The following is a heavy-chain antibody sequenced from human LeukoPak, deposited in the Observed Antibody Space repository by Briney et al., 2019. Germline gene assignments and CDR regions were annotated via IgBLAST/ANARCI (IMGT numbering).Heavy chain of an antibody. D-gene: IGHD5-12*01. CDR1: GFTVSSNY. CDR2: IYSGGTT. V-gene: IGHV3-53*01. Sequence: GGSLRLSCAVSGFTVSSNYMTWVRQAPGKGLEWVSVIYSGGTTYYTDSVKGRFTISRDNSRNTVYLQMNSLRAEDTAVFYCARDGTYTDYDPDFDIWGQGTLVTVSP. J-gene: IGHJ4*02. CDR3: ARDGTYTDYDPDFDI.